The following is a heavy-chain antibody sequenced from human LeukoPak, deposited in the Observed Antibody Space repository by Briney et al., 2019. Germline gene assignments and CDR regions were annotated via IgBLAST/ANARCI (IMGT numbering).Heavy chain of an antibody. Sequence: GGSLRLSCAASGFTFSSYWMHWVRQTPGKGLEWVSSISSSSSYIYYADSVKGRFTISRDNAKNSLFLQMNSLRAEDTAVYYCARVGYSSGWYGWFDPWGQGTLVTVSS. D-gene: IGHD6-19*01. CDR3: ARVGYSSGWYGWFDP. V-gene: IGHV3-21*01. J-gene: IGHJ5*02. CDR2: ISSSSSYI. CDR1: GFTFSSYW.